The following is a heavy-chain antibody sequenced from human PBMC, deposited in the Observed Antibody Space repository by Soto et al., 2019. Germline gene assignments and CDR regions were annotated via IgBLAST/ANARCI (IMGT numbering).Heavy chain of an antibody. J-gene: IGHJ4*02. CDR2: IYYTGST. Sequence: SETLSLTCTVSGGSISSGDYYWSWIRQPPGKGLEWIGFIYYTGSTYYNPSLKSRITISVDTSKSQFSLKLSSVTVADTAVYYCARVNATMVYFDYWGQGGLVTVSS. CDR1: GGSISSGDYY. V-gene: IGHV4-30-4*01. D-gene: IGHD3-10*01. CDR3: ARVNATMVYFDY.